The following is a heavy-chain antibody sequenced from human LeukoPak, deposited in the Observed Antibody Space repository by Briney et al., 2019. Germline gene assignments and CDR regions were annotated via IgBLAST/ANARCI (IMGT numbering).Heavy chain of an antibody. CDR1: GGSISSYY. J-gene: IGHJ4*02. V-gene: IGHV4-4*07. D-gene: IGHD3-22*01. CDR2: IYTSGST. Sequence: SETLSLTCTVSGGSISSYYWSWIRQPAGKGLEWIGRIYTSGSTNYNPSLKSRVTMSVDTSKNQFSLKLSSVTAADTAVYYCARDRRYYDSSGYPIFDYWGQGILVTVSS. CDR3: ARDRRYYDSSGYPIFDY.